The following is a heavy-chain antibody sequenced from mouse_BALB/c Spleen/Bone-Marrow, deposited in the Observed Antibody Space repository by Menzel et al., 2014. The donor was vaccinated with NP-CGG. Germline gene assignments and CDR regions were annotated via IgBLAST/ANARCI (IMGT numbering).Heavy chain of an antibody. V-gene: IGHV1-69*02. J-gene: IGHJ3*01. CDR3: ARTYYDYDWFAY. CDR1: GYTFTSYW. CDR2: IDPSDSYT. Sequence: VQLQQSGVEFVKPGASVKLSCKASGYTFTSYWMHWVKQRPGQGLEWIGEIDPSDSYTKYNQNFKGEATLTVDKSSSTAYMQLSSLTSEDSAVYYCARTYYDYDWFAYWGQGTLVTGSA. D-gene: IGHD2-4*01.